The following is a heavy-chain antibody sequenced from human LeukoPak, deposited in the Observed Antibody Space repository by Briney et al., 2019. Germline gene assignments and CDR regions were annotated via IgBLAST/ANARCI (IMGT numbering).Heavy chain of an antibody. CDR2: IKQDGSEK. D-gene: IGHD6-13*01. Sequence: GGSLRLSCAASGSTFSDYYMSWIRQAPGKGLEWVANIKQDGSEKYYVDSVKGRFTISRDNAKNSLFLQMNSLRAEDTAVYYCARSTPFVYSSSWYYFDYWGQGTLVTVSS. CDR1: GSTFSDYY. CDR3: ARSTPFVYSSSWYYFDY. V-gene: IGHV3-7*03. J-gene: IGHJ4*02.